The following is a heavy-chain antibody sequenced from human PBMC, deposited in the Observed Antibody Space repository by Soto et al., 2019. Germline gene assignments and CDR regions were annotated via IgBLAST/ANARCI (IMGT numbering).Heavy chain of an antibody. J-gene: IGHJ4*02. CDR1: GFTFRSNY. CDR3: ARGPVTESRGDDY. CDR2: IYSGGST. D-gene: IGHD3-10*01. Sequence: PGGSLRLSCAASGFTFRSNYMSWVRQAPGKGLEWVSVIYSGGSTYYADSVKGRFTISRDNSKNTLYLQMSSLRAEDTALYYCARGPVTESRGDDYWGQGTLVTVSS. V-gene: IGHV3-66*01.